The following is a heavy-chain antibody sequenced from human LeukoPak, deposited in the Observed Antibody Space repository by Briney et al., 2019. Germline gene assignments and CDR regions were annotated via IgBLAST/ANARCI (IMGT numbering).Heavy chain of an antibody. J-gene: IGHJ4*02. CDR3: AREGPVAVAGLDY. CDR1: GYTFTNYG. Sequence: GASVKVSCKASGYTFTNYGISWVRQAPGQGLEWVGWISVYNGNTNYAQNLQDRVTMTTDTSTSAAYMELRSLISDDTAVYYCAREGPVAVAGLDYWGQGTLVTVSS. CDR2: ISVYNGNT. V-gene: IGHV1-18*01. D-gene: IGHD6-19*01.